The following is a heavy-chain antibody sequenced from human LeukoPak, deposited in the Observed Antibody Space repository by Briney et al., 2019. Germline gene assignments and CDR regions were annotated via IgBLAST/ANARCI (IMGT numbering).Heavy chain of an antibody. D-gene: IGHD3-22*01. CDR1: GFTFSSYG. V-gene: IGHV3-33*01. J-gene: IGHJ4*02. CDR3: ARAPLHYDSSGYYGDR. Sequence: GGSLRLSCAASGFTFSSYGMHWVRQAPGKGLEWVAVIWYDGSNKYYADSVKGRFTISRDNSENTLYLQMNSLRAEDTAVYYCARAPLHYDSSGYYGDRWGQGTLVTVSS. CDR2: IWYDGSNK.